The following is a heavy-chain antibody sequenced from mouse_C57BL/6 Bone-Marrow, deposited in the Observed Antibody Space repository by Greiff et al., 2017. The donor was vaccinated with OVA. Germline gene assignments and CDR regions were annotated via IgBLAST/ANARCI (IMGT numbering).Heavy chain of an antibody. CDR3: ARDHRDAMDY. CDR2: ISDGGSYT. Sequence: EVKLMESGGGLVKPGGSLKLSCAASGFTFSSYAMSWVRQTPEKRLEWVATISDGGSYTYYPDNVKGRFTISRDNAKNNLYLQMSHLKSEDTAMYYCARDHRDAMDYWGQGTSVTVSS. J-gene: IGHJ4*01. CDR1: GFTFSSYA. V-gene: IGHV5-4*01.